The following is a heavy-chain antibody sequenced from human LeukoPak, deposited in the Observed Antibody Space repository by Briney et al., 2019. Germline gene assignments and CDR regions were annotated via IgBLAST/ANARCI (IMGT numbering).Heavy chain of an antibody. D-gene: IGHD2-2*01. V-gene: IGHV1-18*01. CDR3: ARDQPRDIVVVPGAMRAYYGMDV. CDR1: GYTFTSYG. J-gene: IGHJ6*02. CDR2: ISAYNGNT. Sequence: ASVKVSCKASGYTFTSYGISWVRQAPGQGLEWMGWISAYNGNTNYAQKLQGRVTMTTDTSTSTAYMELRSLRSDDTAVYYCARDQPRDIVVVPGAMRAYYGMDVWGQGTTVTVSS.